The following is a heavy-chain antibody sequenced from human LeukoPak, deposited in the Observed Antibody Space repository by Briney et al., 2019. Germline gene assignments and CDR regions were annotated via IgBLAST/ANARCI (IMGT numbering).Heavy chain of an antibody. Sequence: GRSLTLSCAASGFTFSSYAMQWARQAPGRGLEWVAVISYDGSNKYYADSVKGRFTISRDNAKNSLYLQMNSLRAEDTAVYYCARAHNWKYGTFDYWVQGTLVTVSS. J-gene: IGHJ4*02. CDR1: GFTFSSYA. CDR3: ARAHNWKYGTFDY. V-gene: IGHV3-30*04. D-gene: IGHD1-7*01. CDR2: ISYDGSNK.